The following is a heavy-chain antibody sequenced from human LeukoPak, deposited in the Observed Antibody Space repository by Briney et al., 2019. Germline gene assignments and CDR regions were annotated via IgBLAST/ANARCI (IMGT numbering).Heavy chain of an antibody. V-gene: IGHV4-39*07. CDR1: GGSISSSSYY. D-gene: IGHD3-10*01. Sequence: PSETLSLTCTVSGGSISSSSYYWGWIRQPPGKGLEWIGSIYYSGSTYYNPSLKSRVTISVDTSKNQFSLKLSSVTAADTAVYYCARDGRTYYYGSGSYWGQGTLVTVSS. J-gene: IGHJ4*02. CDR2: IYYSGST. CDR3: ARDGRTYYYGSGSY.